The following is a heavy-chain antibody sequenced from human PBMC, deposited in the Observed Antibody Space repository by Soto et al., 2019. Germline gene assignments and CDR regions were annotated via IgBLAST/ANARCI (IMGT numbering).Heavy chain of an antibody. V-gene: IGHV1-69*12. Sequence: QVQLVQSGAEVKKPGSWEKVSCKDSEGTFSSYAISWVRQAPGLGLEWMGGIIPIFGTANYAQKFQGRVTITADESTSTAYMELSSLRSEDTVVYYCARGTRTYYYYYGMDVWGQGTTVTVSS. CDR1: EGTFSSYA. J-gene: IGHJ6*02. CDR2: IIPIFGTA. CDR3: ARGTRTYYYYYGMDV.